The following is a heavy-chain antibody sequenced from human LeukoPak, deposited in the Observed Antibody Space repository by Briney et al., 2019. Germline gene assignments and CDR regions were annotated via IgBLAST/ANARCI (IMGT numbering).Heavy chain of an antibody. V-gene: IGHV3-7*01. Sequence: PGRSLRLSCAASGFTLSSYGMNWVRQAPGKGPEWVANIRQDESERYFADSVKGRFTISRDNAKKSVYLHMSSLRAEDTALYYCARLSAYYYGSYFYYYMDVWGKGTTVTVSS. D-gene: IGHD3-10*01. J-gene: IGHJ6*03. CDR2: IRQDESER. CDR1: GFTLSSYG. CDR3: ARLSAYYYGSYFYYYMDV.